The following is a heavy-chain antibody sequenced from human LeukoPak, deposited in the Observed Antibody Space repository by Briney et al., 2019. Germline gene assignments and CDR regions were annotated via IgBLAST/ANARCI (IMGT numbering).Heavy chain of an antibody. Sequence: SQTLSLTCTVSGGSISSGAYYWSWIRQHPRKGLEWIGYIYYSGTTYYNPSLNSRVTISVDTSENQFSLKLSSVTAADTAVYYCARDLLGYGNFDYWGQGTLVTVSS. J-gene: IGHJ4*02. CDR3: ARDLLGYGNFDY. CDR2: IYYSGTT. D-gene: IGHD5-12*01. V-gene: IGHV4-31*03. CDR1: GGSISSGAYY.